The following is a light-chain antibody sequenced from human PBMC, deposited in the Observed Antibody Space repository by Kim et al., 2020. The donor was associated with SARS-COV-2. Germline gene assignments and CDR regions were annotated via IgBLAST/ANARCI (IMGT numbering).Light chain of an antibody. V-gene: IGLV2-14*03. CDR1: SSDIGGSNF. J-gene: IGLJ3*02. Sequence: QSALTQPASVSESPGQSITISCTGTSSDIGGSNFVSWYQQHPGKAPQLRIYDVNKRPSGVSDRFSGSKSGNTASLTISGLQAEDEADYYCTSYTSTNTWVFGGGTKLTVL. CDR2: DVN. CDR3: TSYTSTNTWV.